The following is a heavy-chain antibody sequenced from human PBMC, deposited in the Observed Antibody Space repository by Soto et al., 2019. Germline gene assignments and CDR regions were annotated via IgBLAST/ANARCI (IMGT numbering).Heavy chain of an antibody. CDR3: ARDGVVLVPAAICLGSRFGWFDP. Sequence: QVQLVQSGAEVKKPGSSVNVSCKASGGTFSSYAISWVRQAPGQGLEWMGGIIPIFGTANYAQKFQGRVTITADESTSTAYMELSSLRSEDTAVYYCARDGVVLVPAAICLGSRFGWFDPWGQGTLVTVSS. CDR1: GGTFSSYA. CDR2: IIPIFGTA. V-gene: IGHV1-69*12. D-gene: IGHD2-2*02. J-gene: IGHJ5*02.